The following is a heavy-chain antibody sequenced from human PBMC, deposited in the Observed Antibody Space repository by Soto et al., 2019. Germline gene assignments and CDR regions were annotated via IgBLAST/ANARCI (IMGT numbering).Heavy chain of an antibody. CDR2: INPNSGGT. V-gene: IGHV1-2*04. D-gene: IGHD4-17*01. CDR3: ARFTVTTTGAFDI. CDR1: GYTFTGYY. Sequence: VASVKVSCKASGYTFTGYYVHWVRQAPGQGLEWMGWINPNSGGTNYAQKIQGWVTMTRDTSISTAYMELSRLRSDDTAVYYCARFTVTTTGAFDIWGQGTMVTVSS. J-gene: IGHJ3*02.